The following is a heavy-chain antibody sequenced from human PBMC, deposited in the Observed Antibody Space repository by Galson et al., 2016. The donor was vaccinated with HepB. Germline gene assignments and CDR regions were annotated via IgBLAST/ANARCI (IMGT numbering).Heavy chain of an antibody. CDR3: GKHGGFDY. J-gene: IGHJ4*02. D-gene: IGHD3-16*01. CDR2: ITASGATT. Sequence: SLRLSCAASGFSFSTSGMSWVRQTPGRGLEWVSGITASGATTHYADSVKGRFTISRDNAKNTLYLFMNNLRAGDTAVYYCGKHGGFDYWGQGALVTVSS. CDR1: GFSFSTSG. V-gene: IGHV3-23*01.